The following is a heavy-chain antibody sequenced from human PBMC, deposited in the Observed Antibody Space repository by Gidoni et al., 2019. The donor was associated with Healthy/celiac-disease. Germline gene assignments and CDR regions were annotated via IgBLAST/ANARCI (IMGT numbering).Heavy chain of an antibody. CDR3: AKELGEFGGMDV. V-gene: IGHV3-9*01. CDR2: ISWNSGSI. CDR1: GCTFDDYA. D-gene: IGHD3-3*01. J-gene: IGHJ6*02. Sequence: EVQLVESGGGLVQPGRSLRLACAASGCTFDDYAMHWVRQAPGKGLGWVSGISWNSGSIGYADSVKGRFTISRDNAKNSLYLQMNSLRAEDTALYYCAKELGEFGGMDVWGQGTTVTVSS.